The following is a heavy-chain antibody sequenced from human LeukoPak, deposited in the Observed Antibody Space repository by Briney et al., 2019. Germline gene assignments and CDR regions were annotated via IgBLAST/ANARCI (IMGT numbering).Heavy chain of an antibody. CDR2: IYSGGST. J-gene: IGHJ3*02. Sequence: GGSLRLSCAASGFTVSSNYMSWVRQAPGKGLEWVSVIYSGGSTYYADSVKGRFTISRDNSKNTLYLQMNSLRAEDTAVYYCASGXVXRYXXWSPGGXFXIWGQGTXVTVS. CDR1: GFTVSSNY. D-gene: IGHD3-9*01. CDR3: ASGXVXRYXXWSPGGXFXI. V-gene: IGHV3-53*01.